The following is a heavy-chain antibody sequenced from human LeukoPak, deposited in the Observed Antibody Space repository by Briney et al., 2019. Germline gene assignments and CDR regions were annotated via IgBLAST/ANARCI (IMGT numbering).Heavy chain of an antibody. Sequence: PGGSLRLSCAASGFTFSNAWMSWVRQAPGKGLEWVGRIKSKTDGGTTDYATPVKGRFTISRDDSKNTLYLQMNSLKTEDTAVYYCTTDQWIQLWFEFDYWGQGTLVTVSS. V-gene: IGHV3-15*01. CDR2: IKSKTDGGTT. J-gene: IGHJ4*02. D-gene: IGHD5-18*01. CDR3: TTDQWIQLWFEFDY. CDR1: GFTFSNAW.